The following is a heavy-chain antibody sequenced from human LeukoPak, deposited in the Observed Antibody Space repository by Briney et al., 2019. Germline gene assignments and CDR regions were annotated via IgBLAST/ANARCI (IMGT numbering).Heavy chain of an antibody. CDR1: KFTFSNYW. D-gene: IGHD5-18*01. CDR3: ARVRYSYGLLDY. V-gene: IGHV3-74*01. CDR2: INGDGSST. Sequence: GGSLRLSCVVSKFTFSNYWMHCVRQAPGEGLVWVSRINGDGSSTAYADSVKGRFTISRDNAKNTLYLQMNSLRAEDTAVYYCARVRYSYGLLDYWGQGTLVTVSS. J-gene: IGHJ4*02.